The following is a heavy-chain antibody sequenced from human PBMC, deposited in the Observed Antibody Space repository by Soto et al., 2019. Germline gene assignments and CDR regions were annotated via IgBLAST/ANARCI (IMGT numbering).Heavy chain of an antibody. J-gene: IGHJ6*02. CDR1: GFTFSSYA. CDR2: ISNDGDR. CDR3: AKPKYRGVVLNV. Sequence: PGGSLRLSCAASGFTFSSYAIYWVRQAPGKGLEWVSTISNDGDRYYADSVEGRFTISRDNSKDTLYLQMNSLRAEDTAVYYCAKPKYRGVVLNVWSQRTTVTVSS. V-gene: IGHV3-23*01. D-gene: IGHD3-10*01.